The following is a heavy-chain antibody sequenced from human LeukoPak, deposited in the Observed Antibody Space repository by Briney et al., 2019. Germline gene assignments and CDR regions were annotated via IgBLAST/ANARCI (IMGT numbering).Heavy chain of an antibody. V-gene: IGHV1-46*01. Sequence: ASVKVSCKASGYAFTTYYLHWVRQAPGQGLEWMGIINPTGGSATYSQKFQGRVTMTRDTSRSTVYMEMSSLRSEDTALYHCARGGPGRDGYNYAFDFWGQGTLVTVSA. CDR1: GYAFTTYY. CDR2: INPTGGSA. J-gene: IGHJ4*02. CDR3: ARGGPGRDGYNYAFDF. D-gene: IGHD5-12*01.